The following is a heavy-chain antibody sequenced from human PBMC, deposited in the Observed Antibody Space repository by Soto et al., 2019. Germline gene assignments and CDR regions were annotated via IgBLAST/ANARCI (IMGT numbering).Heavy chain of an antibody. CDR3: ARGQFGELSFGY. V-gene: IGHV4-59*01. D-gene: IGHD3-10*01. CDR2: IYYSGST. Sequence: QVQLQESGPGLVKPSETLSLTCTVSGGSISSYYWSWIRQPPGKGLEWIGYIYYSGSTNYNPSLKSRVTISVDTSKNQFSLKLSSVTAADTAVYYCARGQFGELSFGYWGQGTLVTVSS. J-gene: IGHJ4*02. CDR1: GGSISSYY.